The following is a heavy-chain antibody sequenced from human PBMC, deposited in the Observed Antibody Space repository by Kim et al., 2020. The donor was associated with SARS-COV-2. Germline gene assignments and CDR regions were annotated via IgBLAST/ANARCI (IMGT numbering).Heavy chain of an antibody. J-gene: IGHJ4*02. D-gene: IGHD6-6*01. CDR3: ARRSGGQLVTDY. V-gene: IGHV3-11*04. Sequence: YYADSVKGRFTISRDNAKNSLYLQMNSLRAEDTAVYYCARRSGGQLVTDYWGQGTLVTVSS.